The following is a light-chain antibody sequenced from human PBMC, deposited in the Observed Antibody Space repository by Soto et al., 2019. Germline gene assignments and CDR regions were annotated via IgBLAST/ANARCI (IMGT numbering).Light chain of an antibody. V-gene: IGKV1-5*03. CDR2: KAS. CDR1: ETISTW. Sequence: DIQMTQSPSTLSASVGDRVTITCLASETISTWLAWYQQKPGKAPKLLIHKASDVESGVPSRFSGSGSGTEFALTISSLQPDDFATYYCQLYNSFSWPFGQGTKVEIK. CDR3: QLYNSFSWP. J-gene: IGKJ1*01.